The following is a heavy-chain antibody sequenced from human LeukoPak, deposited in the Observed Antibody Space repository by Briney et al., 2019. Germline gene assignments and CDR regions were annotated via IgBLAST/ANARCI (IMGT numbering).Heavy chain of an antibody. CDR3: ARGPAVAATRGAFDI. Sequence: SETLSLTCAVYGESFSNHYWSCLHQPPGRGLEWIGEINHSGSTNYNPSLKSRVTISVDTSKNQFSLKLSSVTAADTAVYYCARGPAVAATRGAFDIWGQGTMVTVSS. V-gene: IGHV4-34*01. CDR1: GESFSNHY. D-gene: IGHD6-19*01. CDR2: INHSGST. J-gene: IGHJ3*02.